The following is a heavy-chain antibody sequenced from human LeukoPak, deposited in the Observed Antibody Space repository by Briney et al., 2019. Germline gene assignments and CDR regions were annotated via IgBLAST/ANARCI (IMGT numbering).Heavy chain of an antibody. CDR3: ARDSGITMIVAIPPFDY. V-gene: IGHV1-69*04. Sequence: SVKVSCKASGGTFSSYAISWVRQAPGQGLEWMGRIIPILGIANYAQKFQGRVTITADKSTSTAYMELRSLRSDDTAVYYCARDSGITMIVAIPPFDYWGQGTLVTVSS. CDR2: IIPILGIA. CDR1: GGTFSSYA. D-gene: IGHD3-22*01. J-gene: IGHJ4*02.